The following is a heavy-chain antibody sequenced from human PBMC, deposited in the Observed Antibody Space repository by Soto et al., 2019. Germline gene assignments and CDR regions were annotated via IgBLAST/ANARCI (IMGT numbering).Heavy chain of an antibody. V-gene: IGHV3-11*04. CDR2: ISSSGSTI. CDR3: ARGYCSSTSCYPILQPLDV. Sequence: GGSLRLSCAASGFTFSDYYMSWIRQAPGKGLEWVSYISSSGSTIYYADSVKGRFTISRDNAKNSLYLQMNSLRAEDTAVYYCARGYCSSTSCYPILQPLDVWGQGTTVTVSS. CDR1: GFTFSDYY. J-gene: IGHJ6*02. D-gene: IGHD2-2*01.